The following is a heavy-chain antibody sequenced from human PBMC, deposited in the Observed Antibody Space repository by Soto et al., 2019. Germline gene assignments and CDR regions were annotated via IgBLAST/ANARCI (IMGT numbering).Heavy chain of an antibody. Sequence: GGSLRLSCAASGFTFSRYAMSWVRQAPGKGLEWVSAISGSGTNTYYADSVKGRFTISRDNSKNTLSLQMNSLRAEDTAVYYCAKTSRSDIGSQDYWGQGTLVTVST. CDR1: GFTFSRYA. CDR2: ISGSGTNT. CDR3: AKTSRSDIGSQDY. V-gene: IGHV3-23*01. D-gene: IGHD2-2*01. J-gene: IGHJ4*02.